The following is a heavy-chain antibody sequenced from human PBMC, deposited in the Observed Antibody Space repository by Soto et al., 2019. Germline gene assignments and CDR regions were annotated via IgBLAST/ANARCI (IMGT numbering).Heavy chain of an antibody. CDR1: GFTFSSYA. CDR3: ARDLQLGTGAGY. CDR2: ISYDGSNK. V-gene: IGHV3-30-3*01. D-gene: IGHD6-13*01. J-gene: IGHJ4*02. Sequence: QVQLVESGGGVVQPGRSLRLSCAASGFTFSSYAMHWVRQAPGKGLEWVAVISYDGSNKYYADSVKGRFTISRDNSKNTLYLQMNSLRAEETAVYYCARDLQLGTGAGYWGQGTLVTVSS.